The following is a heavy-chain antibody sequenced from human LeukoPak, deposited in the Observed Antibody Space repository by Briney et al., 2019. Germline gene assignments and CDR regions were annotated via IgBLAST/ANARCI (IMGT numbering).Heavy chain of an antibody. V-gene: IGHV3-48*01. CDR2: ISSSGSTI. J-gene: IGHJ4*02. D-gene: IGHD3-22*01. CDR1: GFTFSSYS. CDR3: ARDLGDSSGYYYSPFDY. Sequence: GGSLRLSCAASGFTFSSYSMNWVRQAPGKGLEWVSYISSSGSTIYYADSVKGRFTISRDNADNSLYLQMNTLRAEDTAVYYCARDLGDSSGYYYSPFDYWGQGTLVTVSS.